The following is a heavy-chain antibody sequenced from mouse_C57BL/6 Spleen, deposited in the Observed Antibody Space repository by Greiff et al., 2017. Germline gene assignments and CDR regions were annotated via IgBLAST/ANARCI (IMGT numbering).Heavy chain of an antibody. D-gene: IGHD2-2*01. Sequence: VQLQQPGTELVKPGASVKLSCKASGYTFPSYWMHWVKQRPGQGLEWIGNINPSNGGTNYNEKFKSKATLTVDKSSSTAYMQLSSLTSEDSAVYYCARDGYDASWFAYWGQGTLVTVSA. J-gene: IGHJ3*01. CDR3: ARDGYDASWFAY. CDR1: GYTFPSYW. V-gene: IGHV1-53*01. CDR2: INPSNGGT.